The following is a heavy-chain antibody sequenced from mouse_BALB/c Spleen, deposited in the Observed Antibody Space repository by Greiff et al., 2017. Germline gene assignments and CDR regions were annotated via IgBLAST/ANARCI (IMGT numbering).Heavy chain of an antibody. V-gene: IGHV1-39*01. CDR2: INPYYGST. D-gene: IGHD2-14*01. J-gene: IGHJ3*01. Sequence: EVQLQQTGPELVKPGASVKISCKASGYSFTDYIMLWVKQSHGKSLEWIGNINPYYGSTSYNLKFKGKATLTVDKSSSTAYMQLNSLTSEDSAVYYCARKGDYRYDSFAYWGQGTLVTVSA. CDR3: ARKGDYRYDSFAY. CDR1: GYSFTDYI.